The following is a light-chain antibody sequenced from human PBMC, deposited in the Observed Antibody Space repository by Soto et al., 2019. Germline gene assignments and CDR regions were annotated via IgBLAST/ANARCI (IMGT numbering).Light chain of an antibody. CDR2: GNS. CDR1: SSNIGAGYD. Sequence: QSVLTQPPSVSGAPGQRVTISCTGSSSNIGAGYDVHWYQQLPGTAPKLLIYGNSNRPSGVPDRLSGSKSGTSASLAITGLQAEDEADYSCQSYDSSLSNGVFGGGTKLTVL. J-gene: IGLJ3*02. CDR3: QSYDSSLSNGV. V-gene: IGLV1-40*01.